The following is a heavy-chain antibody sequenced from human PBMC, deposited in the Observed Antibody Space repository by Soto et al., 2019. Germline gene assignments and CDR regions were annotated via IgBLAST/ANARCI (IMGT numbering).Heavy chain of an antibody. D-gene: IGHD6-19*01. Sequence: SETLSLTCTVSGGSISSSSYYWGWIRQPPGKGLEWIGSIYYSGSTYYNPSLKSRVTISVDTSKNQFSLKLSSVTAADTAVYYCARLTLPISSGWYKGPVWFDPWGQGTLVTVSS. J-gene: IGHJ5*02. CDR1: GGSISSSSYY. V-gene: IGHV4-39*01. CDR2: IYYSGST. CDR3: ARLTLPISSGWYKGPVWFDP.